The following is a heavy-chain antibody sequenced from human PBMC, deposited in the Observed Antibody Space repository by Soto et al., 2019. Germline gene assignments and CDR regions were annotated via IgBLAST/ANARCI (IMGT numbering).Heavy chain of an antibody. Sequence: QVQLQESGPGLVKPSETLSLTCTVSGGSISSYYWSWIRQPPGKGLELIGYIYYSGSTNYNPSLKSRVTISVDTSKNQFSLKLSSVTAADTAVYYCAREVQQLGHGNWFDPWGQGTLVTVSA. CDR2: IYYSGST. CDR3: AREVQQLGHGNWFDP. CDR1: GGSISSYY. J-gene: IGHJ5*02. D-gene: IGHD6-13*01. V-gene: IGHV4-59*01.